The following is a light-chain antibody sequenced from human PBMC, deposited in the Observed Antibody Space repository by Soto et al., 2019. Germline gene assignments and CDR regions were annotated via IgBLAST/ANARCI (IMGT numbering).Light chain of an antibody. CDR2: FAS. J-gene: IGKJ2*03. Sequence: DIQMTQSPSSLSASVGDSVTIICRASQSISTYLNWYQQKPGKVPKLLISFASNLQSGVPSRFSGSGSGTDFTLTISSLQTEDFATYYCQQSYNTPYSFGQGTKLDIQ. V-gene: IGKV1-39*01. CDR3: QQSYNTPYS. CDR1: QSISTY.